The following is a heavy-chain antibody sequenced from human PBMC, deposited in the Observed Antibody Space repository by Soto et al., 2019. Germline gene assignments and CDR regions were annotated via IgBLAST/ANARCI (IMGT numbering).Heavy chain of an antibody. V-gene: IGHV1-58*02. D-gene: IGHD2-2*01. CDR3: AADLVVVPENLPFDY. Sequence: SVKVSCKASGFTFTSSAMQWVRQARGQRLEWIGWIVVGSGNTNYAQKFQERVTITRDMSTSTAYMELSSLRSEDTAVYYCAADLVVVPENLPFDYWGQGTLVTVSS. CDR2: IVVGSGNT. J-gene: IGHJ4*02. CDR1: GFTFTSSA.